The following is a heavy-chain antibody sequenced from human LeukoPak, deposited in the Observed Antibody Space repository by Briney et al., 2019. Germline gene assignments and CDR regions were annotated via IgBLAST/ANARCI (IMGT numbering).Heavy chain of an antibody. CDR2: INHSGST. J-gene: IGHJ4*02. V-gene: IGHV4-34*01. CDR1: GGSFSGYY. Sequence: PSETLSLTCAVYGGSFSGYYWSWIRQPPGKGLEWIGEINHSGSTNYNPSLKSRVTISVDTSKNQFSLKLSSVTAADTAVYYCARMYSGTYGGIDNWGQGTLVTVSS. D-gene: IGHD1-26*01. CDR3: ARMYSGTYGGIDN.